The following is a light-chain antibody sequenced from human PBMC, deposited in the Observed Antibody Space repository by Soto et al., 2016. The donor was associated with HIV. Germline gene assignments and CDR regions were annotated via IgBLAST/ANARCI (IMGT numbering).Light chain of an antibody. J-gene: IGKJ3*01. CDR3: QQTDSFPFT. CDR2: AAS. Sequence: DIQMTQSPSSLSASVGDRVTITCRSSQMINSYLNWYQQKLAKAPKLLIYAASSLQVGVPSRFSGSGSGTDFSLTISNLQPEDFATYYCQQTDSFPFTFGPGTKVNV. V-gene: IGKV1-39*01. CDR1: QMINSY.